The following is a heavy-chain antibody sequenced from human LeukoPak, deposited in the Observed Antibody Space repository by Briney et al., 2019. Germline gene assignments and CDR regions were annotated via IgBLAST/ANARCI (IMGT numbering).Heavy chain of an antibody. V-gene: IGHV3-21*01. CDR2: ISSSSSYI. Sequence: YPGGSLRLSCAASGFTFSSYSMNWVRQAPGKGLEWVSSISSSSSYIYYADSVKGRFTISRDNAKNSLYLQMNSLRAEDTAVYYCARVSGRDTAMAERTALGYWGQGTLVTVSS. CDR3: ARVSGRDTAMAERTALGY. CDR1: GFTFSSYS. D-gene: IGHD5-18*01. J-gene: IGHJ4*02.